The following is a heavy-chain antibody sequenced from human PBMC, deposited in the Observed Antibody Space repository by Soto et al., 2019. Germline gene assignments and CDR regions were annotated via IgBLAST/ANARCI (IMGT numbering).Heavy chain of an antibody. J-gene: IGHJ4*02. CDR2: IYPSGGST. D-gene: IGHD3-22*01. CDR1: GYTFTNYY. Sequence: QVQLLQSGAEVKKPGASVKVSCKASGYTFTNYYMHWVRQAPGQGLEWMGIIYPSGGSTRNAQKFQGRVTITADASTRTAYMELTSLRSEDTAVYYCAGTYDTSGDYPYYFEYWGQGTLVTVSS. CDR3: AGTYDTSGDYPYYFEY. V-gene: IGHV1-46*01.